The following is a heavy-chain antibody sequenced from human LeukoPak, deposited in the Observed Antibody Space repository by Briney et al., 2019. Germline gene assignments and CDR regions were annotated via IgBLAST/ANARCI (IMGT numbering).Heavy chain of an antibody. CDR3: ARDLSIAARLDY. D-gene: IGHD6-6*01. V-gene: IGHV3-66*01. CDR2: IYSGGST. Sequence: PGGSLRLSCAASGFTVSSNYMSWVRQAPGKGLEWVSVIYSGGSTYYADSVKGRFTISRDNAKNSLYLQMNSLRAEDTAVYYCARDLSIAARLDYWGQGTLVTVSS. CDR1: GFTVSSNY. J-gene: IGHJ4*02.